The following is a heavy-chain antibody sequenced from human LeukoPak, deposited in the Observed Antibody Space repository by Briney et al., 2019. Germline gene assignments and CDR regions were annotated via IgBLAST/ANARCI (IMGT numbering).Heavy chain of an antibody. CDR2: ISGSGGST. Sequence: GGSLRLSCAASGFTFSSYAMSWVRQAPGKGLEWVSAISGSGGSTYYADSVKGRFTISRDNSKNTLYLQMNSLRAEDTAVYYCAGDPGPGITGYYYGMDVWGQGTTVTVSS. D-gene: IGHD3-3*01. V-gene: IGHV3-23*01. J-gene: IGHJ6*02. CDR1: GFTFSSYA. CDR3: AGDPGPGITGYYYGMDV.